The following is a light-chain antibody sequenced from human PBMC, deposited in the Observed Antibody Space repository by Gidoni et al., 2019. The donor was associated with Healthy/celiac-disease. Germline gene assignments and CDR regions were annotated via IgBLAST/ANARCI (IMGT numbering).Light chain of an antibody. CDR3: QQYYSNSWT. Sequence: DIVMTQSPDSLALSLGAGATINCKSSQRVLYSSNNKNYLASYQQKPAQHPKMLIYWESTRESGVPERFRGSGSGKDFTLPISSLQAEDVAVYYCQQYYSNSWTFGQGTKVEIK. CDR1: QRVLYSSNNKNY. CDR2: WES. J-gene: IGKJ1*01. V-gene: IGKV4-1*01.